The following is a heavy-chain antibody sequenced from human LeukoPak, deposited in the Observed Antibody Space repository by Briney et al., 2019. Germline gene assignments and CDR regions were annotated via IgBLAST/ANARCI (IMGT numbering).Heavy chain of an antibody. J-gene: IGHJ4*02. CDR2: ISSSSSYI. V-gene: IGHV3-21*01. CDR3: ARESRTAVVFPGFDY. Sequence: MSGGSLRLSCAASGFTFSSYAMNWVRQAPGKGLEWVSSISSSSSYIYYADSVKGRFTISRDNAKNSLYLQMNSLRAEDTAVYYCARESRTAVVFPGFDYWGQGTLVTVSS. CDR1: GFTFSSYA. D-gene: IGHD5-18*01.